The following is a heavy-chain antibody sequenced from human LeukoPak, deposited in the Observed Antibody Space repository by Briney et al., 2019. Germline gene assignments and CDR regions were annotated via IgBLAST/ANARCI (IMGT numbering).Heavy chain of an antibody. V-gene: IGHV5-51*01. CDR1: GYNFPTHW. CDR2: IYPSDSDT. CDR3: ARGGDYGYDRIDY. J-gene: IGHJ4*02. Sequence: GESLKISCQASGYNFPTHWIGWVRQMPGRGLEWMGIIYPSDSDTRYSPSLQGQVTISADESINTVYLQWSSVKASDSAIYYCARGGDYGYDRIDYWGQGTQVTVSS. D-gene: IGHD5-12*01.